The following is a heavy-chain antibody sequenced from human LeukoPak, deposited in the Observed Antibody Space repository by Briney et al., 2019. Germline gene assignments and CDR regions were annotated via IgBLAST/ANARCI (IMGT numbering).Heavy chain of an antibody. CDR3: ATGGVVVITPFDY. V-gene: IGHV1-24*01. Sequence: GASVKVSCKVSGYTLTELSMHWVRQAPGKGLEWMGGFDPEDGETIYAQKFQGRVTMTKDTSTDTAYMELSSLRSEDTAVYYCATGGVVVITPFDYWGQGTPVTVSS. D-gene: IGHD3-22*01. CDR1: GYTLTELS. CDR2: FDPEDGET. J-gene: IGHJ4*02.